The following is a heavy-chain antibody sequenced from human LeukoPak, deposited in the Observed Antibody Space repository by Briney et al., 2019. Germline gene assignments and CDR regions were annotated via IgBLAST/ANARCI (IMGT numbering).Heavy chain of an antibody. J-gene: IGHJ4*02. D-gene: IGHD3-10*01. CDR3: ARVGADGSGFLFDY. Sequence: PSETLSLTCGVSGCSISSTNWWSWIRQPPGKGLEWIGYIYYSGSTYYTPSLRSRLTMSVDTSKNQFSLKLSSVTAADTAVYYCARVGADGSGFLFDYWGQGTLVTVSS. V-gene: IGHV4-28*03. CDR2: IYYSGST. CDR1: GCSISSTNW.